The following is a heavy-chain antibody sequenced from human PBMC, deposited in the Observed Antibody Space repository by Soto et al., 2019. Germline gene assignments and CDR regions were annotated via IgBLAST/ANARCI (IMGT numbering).Heavy chain of an antibody. Sequence: QVQLQESGPVLVKPSETLSLTCTVSGGSVSSGSFYWSWIRQPPGMGLEWIGFVYYIGRTNYNPSLKSRVALAFDTFKIQFSLKLSSVTAADTAVYYCAARYSNSLFDPCGQGTLVTVSS. V-gene: IGHV4-61*01. CDR3: AARYSNSLFDP. CDR2: VYYIGRT. J-gene: IGHJ5*02. D-gene: IGHD6-13*01. CDR1: GGSVSSGSFY.